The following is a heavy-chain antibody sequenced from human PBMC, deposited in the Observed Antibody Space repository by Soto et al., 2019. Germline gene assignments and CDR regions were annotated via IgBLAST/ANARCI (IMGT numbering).Heavy chain of an antibody. Sequence: PSETLSLTCTVSGGSISDDDYYWNWIRQSPGKGLEWIGHIYYNGNTYYNPSLKSRLTMSLDTSQNQFSLHLTSVIAADSALYFCARATTVTSSFFFYGLDVWGQGTTVNVSS. J-gene: IGHJ6*02. CDR2: IYYNGNT. CDR3: ARATTVTSSFFFYGLDV. D-gene: IGHD4-17*01. CDR1: GGSISDDDYY. V-gene: IGHV4-30-4*01.